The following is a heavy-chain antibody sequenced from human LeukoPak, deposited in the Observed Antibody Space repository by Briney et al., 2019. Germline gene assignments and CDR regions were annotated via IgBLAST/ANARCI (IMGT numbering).Heavy chain of an antibody. D-gene: IGHD4-17*01. Sequence: SETLSLTCAVYGGSFSGYYCSWIRQPPGKGLEWIGEINHSGSTNYNPSLKSRVTISVDTSKNQFSLKLSSVTAADTAVYYCARGGDYRPNWFDPWGQGTLVTVSS. CDR1: GGSFSGYY. V-gene: IGHV4-34*01. CDR2: INHSGST. J-gene: IGHJ5*02. CDR3: ARGGDYRPNWFDP.